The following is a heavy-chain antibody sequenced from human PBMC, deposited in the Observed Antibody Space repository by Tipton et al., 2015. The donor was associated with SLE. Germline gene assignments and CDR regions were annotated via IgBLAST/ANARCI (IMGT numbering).Heavy chain of an antibody. CDR1: GGSISSSSYY. J-gene: IGHJ6*02. V-gene: IGHV4-39*01. CDR3: ARYFSSTNTPSSYGMDV. CDR2: IYYSGST. D-gene: IGHD2-2*01. Sequence: TLSLTCTVSGGSISSSSYYWGWIRQPPGKGLEWIGSIYYSGSTYYNPSLKSRVTISVDTSKNQFSLKLSSVTAADTAVYYCARYFSSTNTPSSYGMDVLGQGTTVTVSS.